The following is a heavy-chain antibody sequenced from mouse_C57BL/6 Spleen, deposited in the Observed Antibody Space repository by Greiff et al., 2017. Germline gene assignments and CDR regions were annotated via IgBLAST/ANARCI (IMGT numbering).Heavy chain of an antibody. V-gene: IGHV1-74*01. CDR1: GYTFTSYW. CDR2: IHPSDSDT. CDR3: GISPSYYGSSYWYFDV. J-gene: IGHJ1*03. D-gene: IGHD1-1*01. Sequence: QVQLQQPGAELVKPGASVKVSCKASGYTFTSYWMHWVKQRPGQGLEWIGRIHPSDSDTNYNQKFKGKATLTVDKSSSTAYMQLSSLTSEDSAVYYCGISPSYYGSSYWYFDVWGTGTTVTVSS.